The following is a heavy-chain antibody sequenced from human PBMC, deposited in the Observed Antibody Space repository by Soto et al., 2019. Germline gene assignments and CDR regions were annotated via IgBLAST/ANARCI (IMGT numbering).Heavy chain of an antibody. CDR1: GFTFSSYS. J-gene: IGHJ6*02. CDR2: ISSSSSYI. D-gene: IGHD3-3*01. Sequence: GGSLRLSCAASGFTFSSYSMNWVRQAPGKGLEWVSSISSSSSYIYYADSVKGRFTISRDNAKNSLYLQMNSLRAEDTAVYYCARDRYDFWSGYYRIYYYYYYGMDVWGQGTTVPVSS. V-gene: IGHV3-21*01. CDR3: ARDRYDFWSGYYRIYYYYYYGMDV.